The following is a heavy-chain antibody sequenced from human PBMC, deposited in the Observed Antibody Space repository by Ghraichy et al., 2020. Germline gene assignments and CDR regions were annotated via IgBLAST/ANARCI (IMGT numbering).Heavy chain of an antibody. CDR1: GFTFSSYA. CDR3: AKVQDILTGYQSFDY. Sequence: LSLTCAASGFTFSSYAMSWVRQAPGKGLEWVSAISGSGGSTYYADSVKGRFTISRDNSKNTLYLQMNSLRAEDTAVYYCAKVQDILTGYQSFDYWGQGTLVTVSS. CDR2: ISGSGGST. J-gene: IGHJ4*02. V-gene: IGHV3-23*01. D-gene: IGHD3-9*01.